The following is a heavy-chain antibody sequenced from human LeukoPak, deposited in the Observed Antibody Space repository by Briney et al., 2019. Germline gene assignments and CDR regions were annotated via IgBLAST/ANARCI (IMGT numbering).Heavy chain of an antibody. D-gene: IGHD3-16*01. CDR1: GGSISSSNW. CDR2: IYHSGST. Sequence: SETLSLTCAVSGGSISSSNWYRWVRQPPGKGLEWIGEIYHSGSTNYNPSLKSRVTISIDKSKNQFSLNLTSVTAADTAMYFCTRGGEIWGQGTMVTVSS. CDR3: TRGGEI. V-gene: IGHV4-4*02. J-gene: IGHJ3*02.